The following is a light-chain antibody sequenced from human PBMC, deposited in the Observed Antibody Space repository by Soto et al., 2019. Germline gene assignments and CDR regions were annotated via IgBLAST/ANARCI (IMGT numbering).Light chain of an antibody. Sequence: DIQMTQSPSSLSASVGDRVTISCRTSQDISNALAWYQQKPGVAPKRLIYAASGLQSGVPSRFSGSASGTEFTLTISSLQPEDSATYYCLQHKNYPLTFGQGTMVEIK. CDR3: LQHKNYPLT. V-gene: IGKV1-17*01. CDR1: QDISNA. CDR2: AAS. J-gene: IGKJ1*01.